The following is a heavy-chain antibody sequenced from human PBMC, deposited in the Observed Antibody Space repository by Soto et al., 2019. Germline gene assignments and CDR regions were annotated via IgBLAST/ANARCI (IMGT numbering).Heavy chain of an antibody. Sequence: QVQLQESGPGLVKPSQTLSLTCTVSGGSISSGGYYWSWIRQHPGKGLEWIGYIYYSGSTYYNPSLKSRVTISVDTSKNEFSLKLSSVTAADTAVYYCARGGLDYGHYNGIGNLDYWGQGTLVTVFS. V-gene: IGHV4-31*03. CDR2: IYYSGST. CDR3: ARGGLDYGHYNGIGNLDY. J-gene: IGHJ4*02. D-gene: IGHD4-17*01. CDR1: GGSISSGGYY.